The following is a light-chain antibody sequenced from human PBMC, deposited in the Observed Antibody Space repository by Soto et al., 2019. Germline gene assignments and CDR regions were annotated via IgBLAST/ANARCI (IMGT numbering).Light chain of an antibody. CDR1: SSDVGGYNY. Sequence: SALTQPAAVSGSPGQSITISCTGTSSDVGGYNYVSWYQQHPGKAPKVMIYEVSNRPSGVSNRFSGSKSGNTASLSISGLQAEEEADYYCSSYTTTSTWVFGGGTKLTVL. V-gene: IGLV2-14*01. CDR2: EVS. J-gene: IGLJ3*02. CDR3: SSYTTTSTWV.